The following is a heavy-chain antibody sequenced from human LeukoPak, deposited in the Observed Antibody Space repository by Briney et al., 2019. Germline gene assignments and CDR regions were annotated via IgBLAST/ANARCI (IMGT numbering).Heavy chain of an antibody. Sequence: SETLALTCAVYGGSFSGYYWSWIRQPPGKGLEWIVDINHSGSTNYNPSLKSRVTISVDTSKNQFSLKVSSVTAADTAVYYCARAPWRYSYGYNYWGQGTLVTVSP. CDR3: ARAPWRYSYGYNY. CDR2: INHSGST. J-gene: IGHJ4*02. V-gene: IGHV4-34*01. D-gene: IGHD5-18*01. CDR1: GGSFSGYY.